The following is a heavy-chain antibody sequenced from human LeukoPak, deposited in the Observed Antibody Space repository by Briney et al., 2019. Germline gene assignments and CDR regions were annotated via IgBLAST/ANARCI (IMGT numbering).Heavy chain of an antibody. Sequence: GGSLRLSCAASGFTFDDYAMHWVRQAPGKGLEWVSGISWNSGSIGYADSVKGRFTISRDNAKNSLYLQMNSLRAEDTAVYYCARVTAKSWYGFWGQGTLVTVSS. CDR3: ARVTAKSWYGF. J-gene: IGHJ4*02. V-gene: IGHV3-9*01. CDR1: GFTFDDYA. D-gene: IGHD6-13*01. CDR2: ISWNSGSI.